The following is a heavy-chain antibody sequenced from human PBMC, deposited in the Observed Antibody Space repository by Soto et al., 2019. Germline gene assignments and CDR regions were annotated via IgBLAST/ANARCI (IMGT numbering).Heavy chain of an antibody. CDR3: ASLLRGYSGTGDY. D-gene: IGHD5-12*01. CDR2: IIPIFGTA. CDR1: GGTFSSYA. Sequence: QVQLVQSGAEVKKPGSSVKVSCKASGGTFSSYAISWVRQAPGQGLEWMGGIIPIFGTAKYAQKFQGRVTINADESTSTAYMELSSLRSEDTAVYYCASLLRGYSGTGDYWGQGTLVTVSS. J-gene: IGHJ4*02. V-gene: IGHV1-69*12.